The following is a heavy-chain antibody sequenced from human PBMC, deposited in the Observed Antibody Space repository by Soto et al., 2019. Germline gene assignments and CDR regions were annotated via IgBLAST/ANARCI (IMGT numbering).Heavy chain of an antibody. V-gene: IGHV1-18*01. CDR1: GYTFTSYG. D-gene: IGHD3-10*01. J-gene: IGHJ6*02. CDR3: ARLHYYGSGSYGGYYYGMDV. CDR2: ISAYNGNT. Sequence: QVQLVQSGAEVKKPGASVKVSCKASGYTFTSYGISWVRQAPGQGLEWMGWISAYNGNTNYAQKLQGRVTMTTDTSTSTAYMELRSLRSDHTAVYYCARLHYYGSGSYGGYYYGMDVWGQGTTVTVSS.